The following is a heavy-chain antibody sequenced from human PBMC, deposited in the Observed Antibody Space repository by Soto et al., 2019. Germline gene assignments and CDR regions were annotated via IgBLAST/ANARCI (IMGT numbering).Heavy chain of an antibody. CDR1: GFTFSSYA. J-gene: IGHJ6*02. V-gene: IGHV3-23*01. Sequence: PGGSLRLSCAASGFTFSSYAMSWVRQAPGKGLEWVSAISGSGGSTYYADSVKGRFTISRDNSKNTLYLQMNSLRAEDTAVYYCAKSSMVRGVTNAYYYYYGMDVWGQGTTVTVSS. D-gene: IGHD3-10*01. CDR3: AKSSMVRGVTNAYYYYYGMDV. CDR2: ISGSGGST.